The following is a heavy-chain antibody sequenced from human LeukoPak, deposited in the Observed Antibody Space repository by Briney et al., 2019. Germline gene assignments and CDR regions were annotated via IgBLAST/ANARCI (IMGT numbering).Heavy chain of an antibody. Sequence: ASVKVSCKTSGYTFISYAMNWVRQAPGQGLEWMGWINTNTGNPTYAQGFTGRYVFSLDTSVSTAYLQISGLKADDTAVYYCARDRTRMGAFDWGQGTLVTVSS. J-gene: IGHJ4*02. D-gene: IGHD1-26*01. CDR1: GYTFISYA. CDR3: ARDRTRMGAFD. V-gene: IGHV7-4-1*02. CDR2: INTNTGNP.